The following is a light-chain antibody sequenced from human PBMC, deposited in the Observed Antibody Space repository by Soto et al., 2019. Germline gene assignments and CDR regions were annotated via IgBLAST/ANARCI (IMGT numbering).Light chain of an antibody. CDR3: QQYTTFSRA. CDR1: QTIRTR. J-gene: IGKJ1*01. CDR2: DAS. Sequence: DIQMTQSPSPLSASVGDRVTITCRASQTIRTRLAWYQHKPGKAPKLLIYDASTLDSGVPSRFSGSGSETDVTLTISGLQPDDFATYYFQQYTTFSRAFGQGTTVDI. V-gene: IGKV1-5*01.